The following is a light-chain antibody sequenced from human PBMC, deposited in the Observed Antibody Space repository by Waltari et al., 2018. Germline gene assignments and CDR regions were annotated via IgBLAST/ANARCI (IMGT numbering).Light chain of an antibody. CDR2: GAS. CDR1: QSVSSD. CDR3: QQYNEWPPYT. V-gene: IGKV3-15*01. Sequence: EIVMTQSPATLSVSPGESATLSCRASQSVSSDLAWYQQKPGQAPRLLIYGASTRATGIPARFSGSGSATEFTLTISSLQSEGFAIYYCQQYNEWPPYTFGQGTKLEIK. J-gene: IGKJ2*01.